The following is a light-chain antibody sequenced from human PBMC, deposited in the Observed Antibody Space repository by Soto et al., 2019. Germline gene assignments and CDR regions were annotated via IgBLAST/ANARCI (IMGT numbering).Light chain of an antibody. CDR3: QQRNNWPPGIT. J-gene: IGKJ5*01. CDR1: QGISKY. CDR2: AAS. Sequence: DIQMTQSPSSLSASVGDRVTITCRASQGISKYLAWYQQKPGKVPKLLIYAASTLQSGVPSRFSGSGSGTDFTLTISSLQPEDFAVYYCQQRNNWPPGITFGQGTRLEIK. V-gene: IGKV1-27*01.